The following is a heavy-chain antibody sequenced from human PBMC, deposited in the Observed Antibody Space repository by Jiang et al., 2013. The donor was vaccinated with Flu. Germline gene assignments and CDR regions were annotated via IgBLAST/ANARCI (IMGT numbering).Heavy chain of an antibody. Sequence: LLKPSETLYLTCTVSGGSIDNHYWSWVRQSPGKGLEWVGYIYYSGSANYNPSLESRMLLSVDKSKNAVSLELTAVTAADTAVYYCARDAFELVNGVFVTWFDVWGQGTLVTVSS. J-gene: IGHJ5*02. CDR1: GGSIDNHY. V-gene: IGHV4-59*11. D-gene: IGHD1-7*01. CDR3: ARDAFELVNGVFVTWFDV. CDR2: IYYSGSA.